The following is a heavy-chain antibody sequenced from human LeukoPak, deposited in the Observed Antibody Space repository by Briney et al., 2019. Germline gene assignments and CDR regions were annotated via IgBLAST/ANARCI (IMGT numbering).Heavy chain of an antibody. V-gene: IGHV4-4*02. CDR2: IHRSGST. Sequence: SGTLSLTCTVSPGSTTSNFWSWVRQPPGQGLEWIGEIHRSGSTNYNPSLQSRVTISIDRSKNQIALELSSVTAADTAVYYCAREIVGGFNPGAYWGQGTLVTVSS. CDR1: PGSTTSNF. J-gene: IGHJ4*02. D-gene: IGHD1-14*01. CDR3: AREIVGGFNPGAY.